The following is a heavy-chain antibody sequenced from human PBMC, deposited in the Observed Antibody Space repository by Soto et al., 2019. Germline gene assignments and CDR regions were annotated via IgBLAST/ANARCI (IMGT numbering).Heavy chain of an antibody. D-gene: IGHD2-15*01. CDR3: ARDRGRGAAMDV. CDR1: GFSFSSYA. Sequence: QVQLVESGGGVVQPGRSLRLSCAASGFSFSSYAMHWVRQAPGKGLEWVAIISSDGSNRYYPDSVKGRFTISRDNSKNTVYLQMNSLRAEDTAVYYCARDRGRGAAMDVWGQGTTVTVSS. V-gene: IGHV3-30*04. CDR2: ISSDGSNR. J-gene: IGHJ6*02.